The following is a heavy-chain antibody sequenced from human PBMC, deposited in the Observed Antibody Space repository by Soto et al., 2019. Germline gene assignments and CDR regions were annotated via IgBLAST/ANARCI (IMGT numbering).Heavy chain of an antibody. Sequence: EVRLVESGGGLVQPGGSLRLSCAASGFTFSTYSMNWVRQAPGKGLEWVSYISSSSSTIFYTASEKGRFTVSRDNAKNSLYLQMNSLRVEDTAVYYCARLTYYYDSSGPPGDWGQGTLVTVSS. V-gene: IGHV3-48*01. CDR2: ISSSSSTI. J-gene: IGHJ4*02. CDR3: ARLTYYYDSSGPPGD. D-gene: IGHD3-22*01. CDR1: GFTFSTYS.